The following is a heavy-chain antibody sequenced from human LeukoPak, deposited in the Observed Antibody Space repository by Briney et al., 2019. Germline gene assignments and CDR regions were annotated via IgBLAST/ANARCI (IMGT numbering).Heavy chain of an antibody. D-gene: IGHD2-2*01. J-gene: IGHJ4*02. V-gene: IGHV4-34*01. CDR2: INHSGST. CDR1: GGSFSGYY. Sequence: PSETLSLTCAVYGGSFSGYYWSWIRQPPGKGLEWIGEINHSGSTNYNPSLKSRVTISVETSKNQFSLKLSSVTAADPAVYYCARGDIVVVPAANGGDYFDYWGQGTLVTVSS. CDR3: ARGDIVVVPAANGGDYFDY.